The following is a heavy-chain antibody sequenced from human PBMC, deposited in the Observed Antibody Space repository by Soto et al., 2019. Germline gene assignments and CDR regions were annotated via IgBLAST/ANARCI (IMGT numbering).Heavy chain of an antibody. CDR2: INAGNGNT. D-gene: IGHD3-3*01. CDR3: ARDLESITIFGVVTEP. CDR1: GYTFTSYA. V-gene: IGHV1-3*01. J-gene: IGHJ5*02. Sequence: ASVKVSCKASGYTFTSYAMHWVRQAPGQRLEWMGWINAGNGNTKYSQKFQGRVTITRDTSASTAYMELSSLRSEDTAVYYCARDLESITIFGVVTEPWGQGTLVTVSS.